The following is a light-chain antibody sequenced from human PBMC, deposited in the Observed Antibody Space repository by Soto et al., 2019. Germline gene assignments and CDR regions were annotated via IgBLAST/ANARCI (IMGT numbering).Light chain of an antibody. Sequence: QSVLTQPASVSGSPGQSTTFSCTGTSSDVGSYNLVSWYQQHPGKAPKLIIYEVSKRPSGVSNRFSGSKSGNTASLTISGLRAEDEADYYCCSYAGSSTYVFGTGTKVTVL. CDR1: SSDVGSYNL. CDR3: CSYAGSSTYV. CDR2: EVS. J-gene: IGLJ1*01. V-gene: IGLV2-23*02.